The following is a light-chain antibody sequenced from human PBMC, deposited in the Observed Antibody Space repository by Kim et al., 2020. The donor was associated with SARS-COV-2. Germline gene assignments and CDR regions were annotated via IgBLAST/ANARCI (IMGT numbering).Light chain of an antibody. J-gene: IGKJ2*03. Sequence: EIVLTQSPGTLSLSPGERATLSCRASQSVSSSYLAWYQQKPGQAPRLLIYGASSRATGIPDRFSGSGSGTDFTLTISRLEPEDFAVYYCQQYGSSTYSFGQETKLEL. CDR1: QSVSSSY. CDR3: QQYGSSTYS. CDR2: GAS. V-gene: IGKV3-20*01.